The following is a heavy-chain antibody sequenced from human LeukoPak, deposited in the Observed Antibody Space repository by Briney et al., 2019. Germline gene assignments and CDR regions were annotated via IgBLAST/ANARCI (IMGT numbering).Heavy chain of an antibody. CDR2: IYYSGNT. J-gene: IGHJ3*02. V-gene: IGHV4-59*08. Sequence: PSETLSHSCTVSGGSIISYYWSWVRQPPGKGLEWIGYIYYSGNTNYNPSLKSRVTKSVDTSKNQFSLKLSSVTAADTAVYYCGRQRKRIDASDIWGLGTMVTVSS. D-gene: IGHD2-15*01. CDR3: GRQRKRIDASDI. CDR1: GGSIISYY.